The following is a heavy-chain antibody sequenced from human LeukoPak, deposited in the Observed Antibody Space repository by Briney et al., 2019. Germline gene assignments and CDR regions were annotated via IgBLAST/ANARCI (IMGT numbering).Heavy chain of an antibody. CDR3: ARDLRNYDSSGYPDY. D-gene: IGHD3-22*01. V-gene: IGHV3-48*03. Sequence: GGSLRLSCAASGFTFSSYEMNWVRQAPGKGLEWVSHISSSGSTIYYADSAKGRFTISRDNAKESLYLQMNSLRAEDTAVYYCARDLRNYDSSGYPDYWGQGTLVTVSP. CDR2: ISSSGSTI. CDR1: GFTFSSYE. J-gene: IGHJ4*02.